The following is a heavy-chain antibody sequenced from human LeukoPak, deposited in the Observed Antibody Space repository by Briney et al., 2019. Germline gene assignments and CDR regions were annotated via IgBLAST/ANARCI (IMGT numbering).Heavy chain of an antibody. CDR2: INAGNGNT. Sequence: ASVKVSCKASGYTFTSYAMHWVRQAPGQRLEWMGWINAGNGNTKYSQKFQGRVTITRDASASTAYMELSSLRSEDTAVYYCARGLPAAVEPTDYWGQGTLVTVSS. J-gene: IGHJ4*02. CDR3: ARGLPAAVEPTDY. CDR1: GYTFTSYA. D-gene: IGHD2-2*01. V-gene: IGHV1-3*01.